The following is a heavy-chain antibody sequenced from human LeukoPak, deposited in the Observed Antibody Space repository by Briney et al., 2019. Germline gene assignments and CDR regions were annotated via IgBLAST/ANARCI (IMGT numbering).Heavy chain of an antibody. V-gene: IGHV4-34*01. Sequence: SETLSLTCAVYGGSFSGYYWSWIRQPPGEGLEWIGEINHSGSTNYNPSLKSRVTISVDTSKNQFSLKLSSVTAADTAVYYCARHQARTVGTDWFDPWGQGTLVTVSS. CDR2: INHSGST. CDR3: ARHQARTVGTDWFDP. J-gene: IGHJ5*02. D-gene: IGHD1-1*01. CDR1: GGSFSGYY.